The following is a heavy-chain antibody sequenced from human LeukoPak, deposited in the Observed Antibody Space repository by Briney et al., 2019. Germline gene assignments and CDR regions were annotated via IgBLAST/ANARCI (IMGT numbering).Heavy chain of an antibody. Sequence: ALVKVSCKASGYTFTGYYMHWVRQAPGQGLEWMGRINPNSGGTNYAQKFQGRVTMTRDTSISTAYMELSRLRSDDTAVYYCASYYDRSTGEAFDIWGQGTVVTVSS. V-gene: IGHV1-2*06. J-gene: IGHJ3*02. D-gene: IGHD3-22*01. CDR1: GYTFTGYY. CDR3: ASYYDRSTGEAFDI. CDR2: INPNSGGT.